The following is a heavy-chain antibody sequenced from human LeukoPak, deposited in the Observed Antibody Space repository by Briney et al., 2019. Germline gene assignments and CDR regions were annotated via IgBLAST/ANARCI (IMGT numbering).Heavy chain of an antibody. J-gene: IGHJ4*02. CDR2: IYYSGST. V-gene: IGHV4-59*01. CDR1: GGSIGSYY. D-gene: IGHD6-19*01. Sequence: SETLSLTCTVSGGSIGSYYWSWIRQPPGKGLEWIGYIYYSGSTNYNPSLKSRVTISVDTSKNQFSLKLSSVTAADTAVYYCARAEQWLPDYYFDYWGQGTLVTVSS. CDR3: ARAEQWLPDYYFDY.